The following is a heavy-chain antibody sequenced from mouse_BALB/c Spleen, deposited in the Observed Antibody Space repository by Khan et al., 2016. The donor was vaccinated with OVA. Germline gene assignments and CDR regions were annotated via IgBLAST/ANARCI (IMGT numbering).Heavy chain of an antibody. CDR2: IYPGSGST. Sequence: QVQLQQSGPELVKPGASVKMSCKASGYTFTDYDIRWVKQRTGQGLEWIGEIYPGSGSTYYNEKFKGKATLTADKSSNTAYIQLSSLTSEDSAVYFCAKIFYGNSYAMDYGGQGTAVTVSS. J-gene: IGHJ4*01. D-gene: IGHD2-1*01. CDR3: AKIFYGNSYAMDY. CDR1: GYTFTDYD. V-gene: IGHV1-77*01.